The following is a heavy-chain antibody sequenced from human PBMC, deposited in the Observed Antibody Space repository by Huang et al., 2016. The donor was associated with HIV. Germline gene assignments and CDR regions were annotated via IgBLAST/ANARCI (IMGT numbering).Heavy chain of an antibody. CDR1: GFTFRSFT. J-gene: IGHJ4*02. Sequence: EAQLVESGGGLVKPGGSLRLSCEVSGFTFRSFTMNWVRQAPGKGLEWVSSITSSSSHTYYADSMKGRFTISRDNARNSLYLQMTGLRAEDTAVYYCAFGAVFDGVFDFWGQGTPVTVSS. CDR2: ITSSSSHT. D-gene: IGHD3-16*01. CDR3: AFGAVFDGVFDF. V-gene: IGHV3-21*01.